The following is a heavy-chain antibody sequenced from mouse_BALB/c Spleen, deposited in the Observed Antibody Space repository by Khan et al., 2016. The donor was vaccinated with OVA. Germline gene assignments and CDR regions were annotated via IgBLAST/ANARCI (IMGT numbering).Heavy chain of an antibody. J-gene: IGHJ3*01. CDR1: GYNFTSYW. D-gene: IGHD1-1*01. V-gene: IGHV1-55*01. CDR2: IYPGSGST. CDR3: ARRDYYGSSVAY. Sequence: QVQLQQPGAEFVKPGTSVKLSCKASGYNFTSYWVNWVKLRPGQGLEWIGHIYPGSGSTNYNEQFKSKATLTVDTSSTTAYMQLSSLASEDSALYYCARRDYYGSSVAYWGQGTLVTVSA.